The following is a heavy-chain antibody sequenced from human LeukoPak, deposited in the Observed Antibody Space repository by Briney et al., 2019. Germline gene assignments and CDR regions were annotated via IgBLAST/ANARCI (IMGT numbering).Heavy chain of an antibody. CDR3: AALGYCSSTSCSRNYDDAFDI. CDR1: GYSFTSYW. J-gene: IGHJ3*02. V-gene: IGHV5-51*01. Sequence: GESLKISCKGSGYSFTSYWIGWVRQMPGKGLEWMGIIYPGDSDTRYSPSFQGQVTISADKSISTAYLQWRSLKASDTAMYYCAALGYCSSTSCSRNYDDAFDIWGQGTMVTVSS. CDR2: IYPGDSDT. D-gene: IGHD2-2*01.